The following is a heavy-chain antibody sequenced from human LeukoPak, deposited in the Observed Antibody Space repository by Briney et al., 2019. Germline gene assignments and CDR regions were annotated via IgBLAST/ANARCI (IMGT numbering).Heavy chain of an antibody. CDR2: ITRSSIYI. CDR1: GFTFSSYS. CDR3: ARDRYSGYDPFDY. Sequence: AGGSLRLSCAASGFTFSSYSMNWVRQAPGKGLEWVSCITRSSIYIYYADSVKGRFTISRDNAKNSLYLQMNSLRAEDTAVYYCARDRYSGYDPFDYWGQGTLVTVSS. J-gene: IGHJ4*02. V-gene: IGHV3-21*01. D-gene: IGHD5-12*01.